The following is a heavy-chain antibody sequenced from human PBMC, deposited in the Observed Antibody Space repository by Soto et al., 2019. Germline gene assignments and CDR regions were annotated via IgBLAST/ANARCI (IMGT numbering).Heavy chain of an antibody. Sequence: FLRHSCRAGEVSCSNYYMSCIRKAPGKGLERVTYISSSGNIDHYANSVKGRFTVSRDNARSSLYLQMNSLRDEDTAVYYCARSDDILTGLLDYWGQRTLVTVSS. CDR2: ISSSGNID. CDR1: EVSCSNYY. V-gene: IGHV3-11*01. J-gene: IGHJ4*02. D-gene: IGHD3-9*01. CDR3: ARSDDILTGLLDY.